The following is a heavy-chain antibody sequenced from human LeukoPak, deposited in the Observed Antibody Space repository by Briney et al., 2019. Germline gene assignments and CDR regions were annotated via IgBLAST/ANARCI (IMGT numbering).Heavy chain of an antibody. CDR1: GYTLTELS. CDR3: ATEALDDSDSYFEY. CDR2: FDPEDGET. J-gene: IGHJ4*02. Sequence: ASVKVSFTVSGYTLTELSMHWVRQAPGKGLEWMGRFDPEDGETIYAQTLQGRVTMTEDTSTDTAYMELSSLRSEDTAVYYCATEALDDSDSYFEYWGQGTLVTVSS. D-gene: IGHD3-10*01. V-gene: IGHV1-24*01.